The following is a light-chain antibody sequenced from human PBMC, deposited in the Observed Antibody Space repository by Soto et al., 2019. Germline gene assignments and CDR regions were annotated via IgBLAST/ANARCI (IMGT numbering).Light chain of an antibody. CDR3: HQYHSSST. J-gene: IGKJ4*01. CDR2: KAS. Sequence: DIQMTQSPSTLSAAVGDRVTITCRASQNINRWLAWYQQKPGKAPKLLIYKASTLERGVPSRFRGSGSETEFTLNISSLQSDDFATYYCHQYHSSSTFGGGTTVDIK. CDR1: QNINRW. V-gene: IGKV1-5*03.